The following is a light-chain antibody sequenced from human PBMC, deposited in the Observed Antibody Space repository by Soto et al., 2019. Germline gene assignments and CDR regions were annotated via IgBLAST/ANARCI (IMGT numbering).Light chain of an antibody. V-gene: IGLV2-14*03. CDR2: DVT. Sequence: QSALTQPAAVSGSPGQSITISCIGSSSDVGGYNYVSWYQQHPGKAPKLIIYDVTNRPSGVSDRFSGSKSGNTASLTISGLQAEDEADYYCSSYTSSSIYVVFGGGTKVTVL. CDR1: SSDVGGYNY. CDR3: SSYTSSSIYVV. J-gene: IGLJ2*01.